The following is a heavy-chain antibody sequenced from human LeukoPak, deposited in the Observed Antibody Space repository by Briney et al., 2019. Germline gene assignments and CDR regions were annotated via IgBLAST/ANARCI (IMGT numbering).Heavy chain of an antibody. CDR2: TNPNSGNT. CDR3: ARERSSGWYISAYYYYGMDV. D-gene: IGHD6-19*01. V-gene: IGHV1-8*01. Sequence: ASVKVSCKASGYTFTSYDINWVRQATGQGLEWMGWTNPNSGNTGYAQKFQGRVTMTRNTSISTAYMELSSLRSGDTAVYYCARERSSGWYISAYYYYGMDVWGQGTTVTVSS. J-gene: IGHJ6*02. CDR1: GYTFTSYD.